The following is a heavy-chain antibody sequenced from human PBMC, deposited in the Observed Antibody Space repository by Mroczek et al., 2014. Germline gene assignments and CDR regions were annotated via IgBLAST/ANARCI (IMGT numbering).Heavy chain of an antibody. CDR3: ASSGVLGSRGGGALDY. V-gene: IGHV3-30-3*01. Sequence: VQLLETGGGVVQPGRSLRLSCAASGFTFSSYAMHWVRQAPGKGLEWVAVISYDGSNKYYADSVKGRFTISRDNSKNTLYLQMNSLRAEDTAVYYCASSGVLGSRGGGALDYWGQGTLVTVSS. D-gene: IGHD3-16*01. J-gene: IGHJ4*02. CDR1: GFTFSSYA. CDR2: ISYDGSNK.